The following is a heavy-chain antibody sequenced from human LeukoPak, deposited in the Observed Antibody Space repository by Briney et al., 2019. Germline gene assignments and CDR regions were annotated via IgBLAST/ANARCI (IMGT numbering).Heavy chain of an antibody. Sequence: ASVKVSCKASRYIFTGYYIHWVRQAPGQGLEWMGWINCNSGDTNYAQKFQGRVTMTRDTSISTAYMELRRLRSDDTAVYYCARDRRFYYDSRGAFDIWGQGTMVTVSS. J-gene: IGHJ3*02. D-gene: IGHD3-22*01. CDR3: ARDRRFYYDSRGAFDI. V-gene: IGHV1-2*02. CDR2: INCNSGDT. CDR1: RYIFTGYY.